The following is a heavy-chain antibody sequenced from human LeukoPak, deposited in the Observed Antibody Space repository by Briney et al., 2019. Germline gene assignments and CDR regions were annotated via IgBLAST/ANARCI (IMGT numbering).Heavy chain of an antibody. J-gene: IGHJ4*02. Sequence: KPSETLSLTCTVSGGSISSYYWSWIRQPAGKGLEWIGRIYTSGSTNYNPSLKSRVTMSVDTSKNQFSLKLSSVTAADTAVYYCARSILVGATIYFDYWGQGTLVTVSS. CDR1: GGSISSYY. CDR2: IYTSGST. D-gene: IGHD1-26*01. V-gene: IGHV4-4*07. CDR3: ARSILVGATIYFDY.